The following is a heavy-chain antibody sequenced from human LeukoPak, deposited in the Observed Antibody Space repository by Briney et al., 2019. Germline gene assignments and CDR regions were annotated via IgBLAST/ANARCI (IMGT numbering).Heavy chain of an antibody. Sequence: GGSLRLSCAASGFTFSNYGMHWVRQAPGKGLEGVAVIWYDGSNKYYADSVKGRFTISRDNSKNTLYLQMNSLRAEDTAVYYCAITPYSSSHYYYYYMDVWGKGTTVTVSS. CDR3: AITPYSSSHYYYYYMDV. CDR2: IWYDGSNK. D-gene: IGHD6-6*01. J-gene: IGHJ6*03. CDR1: GFTFSNYG. V-gene: IGHV3-33*01.